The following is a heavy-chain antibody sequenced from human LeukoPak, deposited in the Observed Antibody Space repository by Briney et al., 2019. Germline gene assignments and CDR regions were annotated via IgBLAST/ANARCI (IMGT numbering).Heavy chain of an antibody. J-gene: IGHJ4*02. Sequence: GGSLRLSCAASGFTFSSNWMHWVCQAPGKGLVWVSRINEDGSTTNYADSVKGRSTIFRDNAKNTLYLQMNSLRAEDTAVYYCVRDLGGGSGHWGQGTLVTVSS. CDR1: GFTFSSNW. CDR2: INEDGSTT. CDR3: VRDLGGGSGH. V-gene: IGHV3-74*01. D-gene: IGHD1-26*01.